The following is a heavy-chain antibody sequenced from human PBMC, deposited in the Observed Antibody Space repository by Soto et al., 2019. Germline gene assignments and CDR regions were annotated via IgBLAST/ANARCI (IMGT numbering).Heavy chain of an antibody. J-gene: IGHJ5*02. CDR1: GGSISSGGYY. Sequence: SETLSLTCTVSGGSISSGGYYWSWIRQHPGKGLEWIGYIYYSGSTYYNPSLKSRVTISVDTSKNQFSLKLSSVTAADTAVYYCARELVARVVPAANPARWFDPWGQGTLVTVSS. CDR3: ARELVARVVPAANPARWFDP. CDR2: IYYSGST. D-gene: IGHD2-2*01. V-gene: IGHV4-31*03.